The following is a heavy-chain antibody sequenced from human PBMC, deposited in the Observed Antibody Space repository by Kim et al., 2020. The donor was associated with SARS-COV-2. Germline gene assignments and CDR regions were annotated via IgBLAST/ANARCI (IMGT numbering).Heavy chain of an antibody. Sequence: GGSLRLSCAASGFTFSSYGMHWVRQAPGKGLEWVAVISYDGSNKNYVDSVKGRFTISRDNSKNTLYLQMNSLRAEDTAVYYCARDIASYSSGWIYYYYGMDLWGQGTTVTVSS. V-gene: IGHV3-30*04. CDR1: GFTFSSYG. CDR3: ARDIASYSSGWIYYYYGMDL. CDR2: ISYDGSNK. D-gene: IGHD6-19*01. J-gene: IGHJ6*02.